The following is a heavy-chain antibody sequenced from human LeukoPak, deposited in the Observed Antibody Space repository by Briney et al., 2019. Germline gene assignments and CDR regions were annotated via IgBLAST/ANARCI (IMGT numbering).Heavy chain of an antibody. Sequence: ASVKVSCKASGYTFTTYDINWVRQAPGQGLEWMGWMNPNSGNTGYAQKFQGRVTMTRNTSISTAYMELSSLRSEDTAVYYCARGPNKSDGGNSGSAWFDPWGQGTLVTVSS. D-gene: IGHD4-23*01. CDR3: ARGPNKSDGGNSGSAWFDP. J-gene: IGHJ5*02. V-gene: IGHV1-8*01. CDR1: GYTFTTYD. CDR2: MNPNSGNT.